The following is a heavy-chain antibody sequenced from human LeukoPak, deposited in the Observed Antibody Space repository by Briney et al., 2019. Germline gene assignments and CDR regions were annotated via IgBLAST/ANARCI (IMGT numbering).Heavy chain of an antibody. D-gene: IGHD3-22*01. V-gene: IGHV3-49*04. CDR1: GFTFGDYA. Sequence: GGSLRLSCTASGFTFGDYAMSWVRQAPGKGLEWVGFIRSKAYGGTTEYAASVKGRFTISRDDSKSIAYLQMNSLKTGDTAVYYCTRDYDSSGYYYWGQGTLVTVSS. CDR2: IRSKAYGGTT. J-gene: IGHJ4*02. CDR3: TRDYDSSGYYY.